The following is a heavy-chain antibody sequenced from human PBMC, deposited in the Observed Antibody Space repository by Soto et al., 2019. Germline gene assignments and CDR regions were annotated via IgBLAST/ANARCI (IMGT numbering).Heavy chain of an antibody. V-gene: IGHV3-33*01. J-gene: IGHJ4*02. D-gene: IGHD3-22*01. CDR1: GFTFSSYG. Sequence: QVQLVESGGGVVQPGRSLRLSCAASGFTFSSYGMHWVRQAPGKGLEWVAVIWYDGSNKYYADSVKDRFTISRDNSKNTLYLQMNSLRAEDTAVYYCARGTYYYDSSGYYYLDYWGQGTLVTVSS. CDR2: IWYDGSNK. CDR3: ARGTYYYDSSGYYYLDY.